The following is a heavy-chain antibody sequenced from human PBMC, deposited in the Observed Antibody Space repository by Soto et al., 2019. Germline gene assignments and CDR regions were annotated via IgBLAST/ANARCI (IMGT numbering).Heavy chain of an antibody. V-gene: IGHV3-30-3*01. J-gene: IGHJ6*02. CDR1: GFTFMNYV. CDR2: ISYDGSDR. Sequence: GGSLRLSCAASGFTFMNYVIHWVRQAPGKGLEWVAVISYDGSDRYYAQSVKGRFTISRDNSRDTVNLQMSGLRGEDTAVYYCARVGDYGDSPYYNYAMDVWGQGTTVTVS. D-gene: IGHD4-17*01. CDR3: ARVGDYGDSPYYNYAMDV.